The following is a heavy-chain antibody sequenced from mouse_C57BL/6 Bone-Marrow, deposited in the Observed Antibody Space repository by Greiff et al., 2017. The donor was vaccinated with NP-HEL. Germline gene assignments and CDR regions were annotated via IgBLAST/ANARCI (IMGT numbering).Heavy chain of an antibody. CDR3: ARRGGLPPYYFDY. J-gene: IGHJ2*01. V-gene: IGHV1-52*01. Sequence: VQLQQPGAELVRPGSSVKLSCKASGYTFTSYWMHWVKQRPIQGLEWIGNIDPSDSETPYNQKFKDKATLTVDKSSSTAYMQLSSLTSEDSAVYYCARRGGLPPYYFDYWGQGTTLTVSS. CDR2: IDPSDSET. CDR1: GYTFTSYW. D-gene: IGHD2-4*01.